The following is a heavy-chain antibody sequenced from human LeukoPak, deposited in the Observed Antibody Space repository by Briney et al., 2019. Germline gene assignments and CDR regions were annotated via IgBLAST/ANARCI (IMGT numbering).Heavy chain of an antibody. J-gene: IGHJ6*02. D-gene: IGHD2-15*01. V-gene: IGHV4-39*01. CDR2: IYYSGST. CDR1: GGSISSSSYY. CDR3: ARLYCSGGSCHIYYYYGMDV. Sequence: SETLSLTCTVSGGSISSSSYYWGWIRQPPGKGLEWIGSIYYSGSTYYNPSLKSRVTISVDTSKNQFSLKLSSVTAADTAVYYCARLYCSGGSCHIYYYYGMDVWGQGTTVTVSS.